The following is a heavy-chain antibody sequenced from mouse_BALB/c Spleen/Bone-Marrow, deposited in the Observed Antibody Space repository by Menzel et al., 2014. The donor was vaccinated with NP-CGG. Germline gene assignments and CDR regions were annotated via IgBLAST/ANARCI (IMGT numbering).Heavy chain of an antibody. CDR1: GFTFTDYY. Sequence: EVKLVESGGGLVQPGGSLRLSCAPSGFTFTDYYMSWVRPPPGKALEWLGFIRNKGKGYTTEYSASVKGRFTISRDNSQSILYLQMNTLRAEDSATYYCARDENVGIYWYFDVWGAGTTVTVSS. CDR3: ARDENVGIYWYFDV. CDR2: IRNKGKGYTT. J-gene: IGHJ1*01. V-gene: IGHV7-3*02.